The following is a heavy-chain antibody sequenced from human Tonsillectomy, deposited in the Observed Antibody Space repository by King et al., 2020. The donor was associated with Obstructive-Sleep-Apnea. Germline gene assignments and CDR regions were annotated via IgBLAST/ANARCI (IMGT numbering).Heavy chain of an antibody. CDR1: GGSISNSNYY. D-gene: IGHD4-17*01. CDR2: IYFIGST. V-gene: IGHV4-39*07. Sequence: QLQESGPGLVKPSETLSLTCTVSGGSISNSNYYWGWIRQPPGMRLEWIGIIYFIGSTYYNPSLKSRVTISVDTPKNQFFLRLSSVTAADTAVYYCARGSGTVKDGLDVWGQGTTVTVSS. J-gene: IGHJ6*02. CDR3: ARGSGTVKDGLDV.